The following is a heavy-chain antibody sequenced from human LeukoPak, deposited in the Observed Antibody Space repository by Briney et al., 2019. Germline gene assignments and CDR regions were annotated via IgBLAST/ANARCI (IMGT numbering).Heavy chain of an antibody. V-gene: IGHV3-30*04. J-gene: IGHJ4*02. CDR1: GFTFSSYA. CDR3: ASVFES. Sequence: GKSLRLSCAASGFTFSSYAMHWVRQAPGKGLEWVAIISYDGTNKYYADSVKGRFILSRDNSKNMMYLQMNSLSAEDTAVYYCASVFESWGQGSLVTVSS. CDR2: ISYDGTNK.